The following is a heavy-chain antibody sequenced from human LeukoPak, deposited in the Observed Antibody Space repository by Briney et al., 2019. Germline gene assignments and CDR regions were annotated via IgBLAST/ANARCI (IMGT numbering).Heavy chain of an antibody. V-gene: IGHV3-21*01. CDR1: GFTFSSYS. CDR2: ISSSSSYI. D-gene: IGHD6-19*01. J-gene: IGHJ5*02. Sequence: GGSLRLSCAASGFTFSSYSMNWVRQAPGKGLEWVSSISSSSSYIYYADSVKGRFTISRDNAKNSLYLQMNSLRDEDTAVYYCARDSSGWYHWFDPWGQGTLVTVSS. CDR3: ARDSSGWYHWFDP.